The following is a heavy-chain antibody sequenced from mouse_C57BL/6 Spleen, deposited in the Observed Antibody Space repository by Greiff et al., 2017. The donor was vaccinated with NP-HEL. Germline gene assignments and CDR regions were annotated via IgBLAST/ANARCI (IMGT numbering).Heavy chain of an antibody. D-gene: IGHD6-2*01. Sequence: EVKLMESEGGLVQPGSSMKLSCTASGYTFSDYYMAWVRQVPEKGLEWVANINYDGSSTYYLDSLKSRFIISRDNAKNILYLQMSSLKSEDTAAYYCASVSHSLYLDYWGQGTTLTVSS. CDR3: ASVSHSLYLDY. CDR1: GYTFSDYY. CDR2: INYDGSST. V-gene: IGHV5-16*01. J-gene: IGHJ2*01.